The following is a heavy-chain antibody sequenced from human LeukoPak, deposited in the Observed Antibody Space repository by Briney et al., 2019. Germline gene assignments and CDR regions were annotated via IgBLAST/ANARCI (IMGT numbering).Heavy chain of an antibody. D-gene: IGHD3-16*01. CDR2: ITDSGSST. CDR1: GLTLRNPA. CDR3: ATVGGSCASSNCYAYFDF. J-gene: IGHJ4*02. V-gene: IGHV3-23*01. Sequence: GGSLRLSCVASGLTLRNPAMTWVRQTPGKGLEWVSIITDSGSSTFYADSVKGRFFISRDTSINTLYLQMNSLGVDDTALYYCATVGGSCASSNCYAYFDFWGQGTLVTVSS.